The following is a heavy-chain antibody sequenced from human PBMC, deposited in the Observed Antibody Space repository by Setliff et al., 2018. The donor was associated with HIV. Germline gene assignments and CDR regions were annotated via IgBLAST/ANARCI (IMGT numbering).Heavy chain of an antibody. D-gene: IGHD3-10*01. CDR3: AKDWKVWFGELSQDYYYGMDV. J-gene: IGHJ6*02. CDR1: GGTFGIYG. Sequence: SVKVSCKASGGTFGIYGISWVRQAPGQGLEWMGGTIPMFGTANYAQKFQGRVTITTDESTNTGYMELSSLRSEDTAVYYCAKDWKVWFGELSQDYYYGMDVWGQGTTVTVSS. V-gene: IGHV1-69*05. CDR2: TIPMFGTA.